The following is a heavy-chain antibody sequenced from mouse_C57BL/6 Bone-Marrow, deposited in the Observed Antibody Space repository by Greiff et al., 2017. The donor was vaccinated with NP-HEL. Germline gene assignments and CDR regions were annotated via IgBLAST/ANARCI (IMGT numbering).Heavy chain of an antibody. V-gene: IGHV1-55*01. J-gene: IGHJ2*01. D-gene: IGHD2-10*01. CDR1: GYTFTSYW. CDR3: ARAYFYYFDY. Sequence: QVQLKQPGAELVKPGASVKMSCKASGYTFTSYWITWVKQRPGQGLEWIGDIYPGSGSTNYNEKFKSKATMTVDTSSSTAYMQLSSLTSEDSAVYYCARAYFYYFDYWGQGTTLTVSS. CDR2: IYPGSGST.